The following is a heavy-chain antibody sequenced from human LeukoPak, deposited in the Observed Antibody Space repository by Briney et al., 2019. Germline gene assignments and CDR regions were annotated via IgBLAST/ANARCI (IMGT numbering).Heavy chain of an antibody. Sequence: PGGSLRLSCAASGFTFSSYAMSWVRQAPGKGLEWVSAISGSGGSTYYADSVKGRFTISRDNSKNTLYLQMNSLRAEDTAVYYCAKDNMKAIAAAGTGLGQWGQGTLVTVS. CDR2: ISGSGGST. D-gene: IGHD6-13*01. CDR1: GFTFSSYA. CDR3: AKDNMKAIAAAGTGLGQ. V-gene: IGHV3-23*01. J-gene: IGHJ4*02.